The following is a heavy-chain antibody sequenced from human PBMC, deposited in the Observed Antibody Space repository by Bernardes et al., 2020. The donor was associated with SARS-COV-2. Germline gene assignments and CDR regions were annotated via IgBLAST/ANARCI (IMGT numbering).Heavy chain of an antibody. CDR1: GFTFSSYS. V-gene: IGHV3-21*04. D-gene: IGHD2-2*01. CDR3: AKAEYQLLEKYNWFDP. CDR2: ISSSSSYI. Sequence: GGSLRLSCAASGFTFSSYSMNWVRQAPGKGLEWVSSISSSSSYICYADSVKGRFTISRDNAKNSLYLQMNSLRAEDTALYYCAKAEYQLLEKYNWFDPWGQGTLVTVSS. J-gene: IGHJ5*02.